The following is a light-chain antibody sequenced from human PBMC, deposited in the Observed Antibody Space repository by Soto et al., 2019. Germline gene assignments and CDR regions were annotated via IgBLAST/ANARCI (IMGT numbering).Light chain of an antibody. J-gene: IGLJ1*01. V-gene: IGLV2-14*01. Sequence: QSVLTQPASVSGSPGQSITISCTGTSSDVGGYNYVSWYQQYPGKAPKLMIYGVSYRPSGVSNRFSGSKSGNTASLTISGLQAEDEADHYCNSYAGSSYVFGTGTKVTVL. CDR2: GVS. CDR1: SSDVGGYNY. CDR3: NSYAGSSYV.